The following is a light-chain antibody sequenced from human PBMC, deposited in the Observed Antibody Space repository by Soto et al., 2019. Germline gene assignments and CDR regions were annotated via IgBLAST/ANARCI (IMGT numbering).Light chain of an antibody. J-gene: IGKJ1*01. CDR2: AAS. V-gene: IGKV1-9*01. Sequence: DIPLTQSPSFLSASVGDRVTITCRASQGISSYLAWYQQKPGKAPKLLIYAASTLQYGVPSRFSGSGSGTEFTLTISSLQPEDFATYYCQQVNSYPRAFGQGTKVEIK. CDR3: QQVNSYPRA. CDR1: QGISSY.